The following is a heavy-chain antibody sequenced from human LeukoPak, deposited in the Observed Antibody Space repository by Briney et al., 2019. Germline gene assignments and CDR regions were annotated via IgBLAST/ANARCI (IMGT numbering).Heavy chain of an antibody. CDR2: IYYSGST. V-gene: IGHV4-61*01. Sequence: PSETLSLTCTVSGGSVSSGSYSWSWLRQPPGKGLEWIGYIYYSGSTNYNPSLKSRVTISVDTSKNQFSLKLSSVTAADTAVYYCARAGYYYGSGSYLYWGQGTLVTVSS. D-gene: IGHD3-10*01. CDR1: GGSVSSGSYS. J-gene: IGHJ4*02. CDR3: ARAGYYYGSGSYLY.